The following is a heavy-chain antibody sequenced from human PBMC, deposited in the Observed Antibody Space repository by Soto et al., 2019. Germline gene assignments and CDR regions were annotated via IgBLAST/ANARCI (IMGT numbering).Heavy chain of an antibody. CDR3: AKALYVLRYFDWLFPHDY. CDR1: GFTFSSYA. CDR2: ISGSGGST. J-gene: IGHJ4*02. D-gene: IGHD3-9*01. Sequence: GGSLRLSCAASGFTFSSYAMSWVRQAPGKGLEWVSAISGSGGSTYYADSVKGRFTISRDNSKNTLYLQMNSLRAEDTAVYYCAKALYVLRYFDWLFPHDYWGQGXLVTVSS. V-gene: IGHV3-23*01.